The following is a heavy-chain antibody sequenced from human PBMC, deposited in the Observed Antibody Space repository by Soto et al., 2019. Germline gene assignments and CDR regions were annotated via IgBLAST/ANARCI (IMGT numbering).Heavy chain of an antibody. Sequence: QVQLVESGGGVVQPGRSLRLSCAASGFTFSSYGMHWVRQAPGKGLEWVAVISYDGSNKYYADSVKGRFTISRDNSKNTLYLQMNSLRAEDTAVYYCAKDSGDLRTYGMDVWGQGTTVTVSS. V-gene: IGHV3-30*18. J-gene: IGHJ6*02. CDR3: AKDSGDLRTYGMDV. CDR1: GFTFSSYG. CDR2: ISYDGSNK. D-gene: IGHD4-17*01.